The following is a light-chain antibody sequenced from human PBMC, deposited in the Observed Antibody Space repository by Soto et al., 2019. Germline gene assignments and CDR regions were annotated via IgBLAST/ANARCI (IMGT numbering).Light chain of an antibody. CDR3: QQRRYWPVT. CDR1: QSVSSY. J-gene: IGKJ1*01. Sequence: EIVLTQSPAILSMSPGERATLSCRASQSVSSYFARYQQKPGQAPRLLIYDASNRATGVPARFSGSGSGTDFTLTISSLEPEDCAVYYCQQRRYWPVTFGQGTKVEIK. CDR2: DAS. V-gene: IGKV3-11*01.